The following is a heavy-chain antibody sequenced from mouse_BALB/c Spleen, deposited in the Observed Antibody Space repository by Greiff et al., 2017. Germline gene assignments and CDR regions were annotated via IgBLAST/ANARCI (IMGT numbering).Heavy chain of an antibody. D-gene: IGHD3-2*01. CDR1: GYTFTDYA. Sequence: QVQLQQSGAELVRPGVSVKISCKGSGYTFTDYAMHWVKQSHAKSLEWIGVISTYYGDASYNQKFKGKATMTVDKSSSTAYMELARLTSDDSAIYYCAREGDSSGYVGYWGQGTLVTVSS. CDR2: ISTYYGDA. J-gene: IGHJ3*01. CDR3: AREGDSSGYVGY. V-gene: IGHV1S137*01.